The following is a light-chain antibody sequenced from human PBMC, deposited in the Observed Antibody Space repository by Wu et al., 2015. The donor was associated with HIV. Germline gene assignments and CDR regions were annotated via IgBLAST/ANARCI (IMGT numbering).Light chain of an antibody. J-gene: IGKJ4*01. CDR3: QQRDDWPLT. CDR2: AAS. CDR1: QSIGNN. V-gene: IGKV3-11*01. Sequence: EIVLTQSPATLSVSLGQRATLSCRASQSIGNNLAWYQHRPGRTPRLLIFAASTRVTDIPARFSGRGSGTDFTLTISSLDPEDSAIYYCQQRDDWPLTFGGGTEGGDQT.